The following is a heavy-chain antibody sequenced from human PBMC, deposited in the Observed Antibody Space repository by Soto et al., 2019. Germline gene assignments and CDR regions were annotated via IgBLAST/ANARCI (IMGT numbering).Heavy chain of an antibody. CDR2: INHVRGT. CDR3: VRIRYQLPSSVLWLDP. CDR1: GGFLSESY. D-gene: IGHD3-16*01. V-gene: IGHV4-34*01. Sequence: TSETLSLTCAVYGGFLSESYWTWIRQPPGKGLEWIGEINHVRGTNYNPSLKSRVTMSVDTSQNQFSLRLISVTAADTAMYFCVRIRYQLPSSVLWLDPWGQGTPVTVSS. J-gene: IGHJ5*02.